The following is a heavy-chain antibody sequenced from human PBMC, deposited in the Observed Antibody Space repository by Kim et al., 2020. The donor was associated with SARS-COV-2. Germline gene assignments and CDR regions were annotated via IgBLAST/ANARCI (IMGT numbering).Heavy chain of an antibody. CDR3: TRDTPITGTTELGFDY. J-gene: IGHJ4*02. CDR1: GFTFGDYA. CDR2: IRSKAYGGTT. D-gene: IGHD1-20*01. V-gene: IGHV3-49*03. Sequence: GGSLRLSCTASGFTFGDYAMSWFRQAPGKGLEWVGFIRSKAYGGTTEYAASVKGRFTISRDDSKSIAYLQMNSLKTEDTAVYYCTRDTPITGTTELGFDYWGQGTLVTVSS.